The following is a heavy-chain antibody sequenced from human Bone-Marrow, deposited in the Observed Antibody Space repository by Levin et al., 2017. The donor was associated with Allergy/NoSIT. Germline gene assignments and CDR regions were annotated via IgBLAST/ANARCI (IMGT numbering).Heavy chain of an antibody. J-gene: IGHJ4*02. CDR3: LRGYGQNCYSDTGAGVGDY. CDR1: GASFAAYT. D-gene: IGHD2/OR15-2a*01. V-gene: IGHV4-34*01. Sequence: GSLRLSCGVYGASFAAYTWIWTRQLPGKGLEWIGEITKSGSLNYNSSLKSRVTISVDRSKSQMSLKMTSVTAADTAVYYCLRGYGQNCYSDTGAGVGDYWGQGTLVTVSS. CDR2: ITKSGSL.